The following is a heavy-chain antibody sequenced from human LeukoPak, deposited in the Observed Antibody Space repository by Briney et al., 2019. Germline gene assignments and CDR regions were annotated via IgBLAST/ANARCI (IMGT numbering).Heavy chain of an antibody. J-gene: IGHJ4*02. D-gene: IGHD2-2*02. Sequence: SETLSLTCAVYGGSFSGYYWSWIRQPPGKGLEWIGEINHSGSTNYNPSLKSRVTISVDTSKNQFSLKLSSVTAADTAVYYCAREADCSSTSCYNGDFDYWGQGTLVTVSS. CDR2: INHSGST. CDR1: GGSFSGYY. V-gene: IGHV4-34*01. CDR3: AREADCSSTSCYNGDFDY.